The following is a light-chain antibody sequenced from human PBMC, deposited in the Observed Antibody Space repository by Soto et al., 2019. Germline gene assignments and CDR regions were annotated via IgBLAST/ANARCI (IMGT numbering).Light chain of an antibody. CDR2: EVS. CDR3: CAYASSSTFYV. V-gene: IGLV2-23*02. CDR1: SSDVGTYNL. J-gene: IGLJ1*01. Sequence: QSALTQPASVSGSPGQSITISCTGTSSDVGTYNLVSWYQQHPGKAPKLTIYEVSKRPSGGSNRFSGSKSGNTASLTISGLQAEDEADYYCCAYASSSTFYVFGTGTKVTVL.